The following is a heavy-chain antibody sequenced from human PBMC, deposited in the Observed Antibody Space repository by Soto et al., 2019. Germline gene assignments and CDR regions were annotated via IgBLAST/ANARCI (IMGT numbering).Heavy chain of an antibody. J-gene: IGHJ4*02. Sequence: SETLSLTCTVSGGSISSSSYYWGWIRQPPGKGLEWIGCIYYSGSTYYSPSLKSRVTISVDTSKNQFSLKLSSVTAADTAVYYCARHSLEQLDPLRLDYWGQGTLVTVSS. CDR1: GGSISSSSYY. D-gene: IGHD6-13*01. CDR2: IYYSGST. CDR3: ARHSLEQLDPLRLDY. V-gene: IGHV4-39*01.